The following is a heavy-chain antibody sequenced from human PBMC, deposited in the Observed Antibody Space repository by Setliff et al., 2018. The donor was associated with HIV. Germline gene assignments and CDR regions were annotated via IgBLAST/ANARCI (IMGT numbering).Heavy chain of an antibody. V-gene: IGHV1-46*01. D-gene: IGHD6-19*01. Sequence: ASVKVSCKAPGDTFTTYFMHWVRQAPGQGLEWTGIINLSSGATTYAQRFQGRVTMTSDTSTSTVYMELSSLTSGDTAVYYCARDRSSGWSFYYGMDVWGQGTTVTVS. J-gene: IGHJ6*02. CDR2: INLSSGAT. CDR1: GDTFTTYF. CDR3: ARDRSSGWSFYYGMDV.